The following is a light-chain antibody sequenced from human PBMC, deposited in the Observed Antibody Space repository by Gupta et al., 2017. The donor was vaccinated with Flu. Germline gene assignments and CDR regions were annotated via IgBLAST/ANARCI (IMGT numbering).Light chain of an antibody. CDR2: GAS. J-gene: IGKJ5*01. CDR1: QSVSSTY. CDR3: QHYGSSPPIT. V-gene: IGKV3-20*01. Sequence: SAILSCRASQSVSSTYLAWYQQKPGQAPRLLIYGASSRATGIPDRFSGSGSGTDFTLTISRLEPDDFEVYYCQHYGSSPPITFGQGTRLEIK.